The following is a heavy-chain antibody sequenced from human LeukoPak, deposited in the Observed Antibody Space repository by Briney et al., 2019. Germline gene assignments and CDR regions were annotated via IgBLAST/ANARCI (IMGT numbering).Heavy chain of an antibody. J-gene: IGHJ4*02. CDR2: INPNSGGT. Sequence: ASVKVSCKASGYTFTGYYMHWVRQAPGQGLEWMGWINPNSGGTNYAQKFQGRVTITADKSTSTAYMELSSLRSEDTAVYYCARGYDSSGYYYGYWGQGTLVTVSS. CDR3: ARGYDSSGYYYGY. CDR1: GYTFTGYY. D-gene: IGHD3-22*01. V-gene: IGHV1-2*02.